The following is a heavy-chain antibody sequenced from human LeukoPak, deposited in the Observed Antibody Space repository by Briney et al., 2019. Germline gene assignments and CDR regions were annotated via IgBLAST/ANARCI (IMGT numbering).Heavy chain of an antibody. CDR1: GFTFSSYA. Sequence: GGSLRLSCAASGFTFSSYALSWVRQAPGKGLEWVSAISGSGGNTYYTDSAKGRFTMSRDNSKNTLSLQMNSLRVEDTALYYCAKDLGAGGGSVFDNWGQGTLVTVSS. CDR3: AKDLGAGGGSVFDN. J-gene: IGHJ4*02. D-gene: IGHD3-10*01. CDR2: ISGSGGNT. V-gene: IGHV3-23*01.